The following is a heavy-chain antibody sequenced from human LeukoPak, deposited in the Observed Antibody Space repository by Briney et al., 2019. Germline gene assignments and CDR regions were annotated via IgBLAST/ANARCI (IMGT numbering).Heavy chain of an antibody. J-gene: IGHJ4*02. D-gene: IGHD3-10*01. CDR2: INPSGGST. Sequence: ASVTVSCKASGYTFTSYYMHWVRQAPGEGLEWMGIINPSGGSTSYAQKFQGRVTMTRDMSTSTVYMELSSLRSEDTAVYYCARELLVTMVRGVRYFDYWGQGTLVTVSS. V-gene: IGHV1-46*01. CDR1: GYTFTSYY. CDR3: ARELLVTMVRGVRYFDY.